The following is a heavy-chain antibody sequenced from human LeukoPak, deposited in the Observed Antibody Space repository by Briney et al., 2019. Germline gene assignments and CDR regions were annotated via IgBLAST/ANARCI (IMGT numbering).Heavy chain of an antibody. V-gene: IGHV1-69*06. CDR3: AREIGGYDSGYYYGMDV. CDR2: IIPIFGTA. J-gene: IGHJ6*02. CDR1: GGTFSSYA. D-gene: IGHD5-12*01. Sequence: SVKVSCKASGGTFSSYAISWVRQAPGQGLEWMGGIIPIFGTANYAQKFQGRVTITADKSTSTAYMELSSLRSEDTAVYYCAREIGGYDSGYYYGMDVWGQGTTVTVSS.